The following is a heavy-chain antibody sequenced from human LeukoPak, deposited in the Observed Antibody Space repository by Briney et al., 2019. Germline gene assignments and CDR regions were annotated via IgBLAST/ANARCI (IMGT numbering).Heavy chain of an antibody. Sequence: ASVKVSCKASGYTFTSYGISWVRQAPGQGLERMGWISAYNGNTNYAQKLQGRVTMTTDTSTSTAYMELRSLRSDDTAVYSCARDLVRITIFGVVITAHMDVWGKGTTVTVSS. CDR3: ARDLVRITIFGVVITAHMDV. CDR2: ISAYNGNT. D-gene: IGHD3-3*01. J-gene: IGHJ6*03. V-gene: IGHV1-18*01. CDR1: GYTFTSYG.